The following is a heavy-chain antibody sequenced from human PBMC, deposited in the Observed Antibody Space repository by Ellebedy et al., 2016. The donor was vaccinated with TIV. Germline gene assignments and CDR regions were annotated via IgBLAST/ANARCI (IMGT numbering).Heavy chain of an antibody. D-gene: IGHD3-22*01. J-gene: IGHJ3*02. V-gene: IGHV3-49*03. CDR3: SRDGAIRGFHSFDI. Sequence: GESLKISXTGSGFTFGEYGVSWFRQAPGKGLEWVAFIRNTPYGGTTYYAASVRGRFTLSRDDSDNIAYLQMNGLKAEDTALYYCSRDGAIRGFHSFDIWGQGTMVTVSS. CDR1: GFTFGEYG. CDR2: IRNTPYGGTT.